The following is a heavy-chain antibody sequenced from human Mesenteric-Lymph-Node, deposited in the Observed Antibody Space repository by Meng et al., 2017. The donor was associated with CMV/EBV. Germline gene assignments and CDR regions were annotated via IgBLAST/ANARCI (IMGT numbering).Heavy chain of an antibody. D-gene: IGHD2-2*02. CDR3: ARIPIVVVPAAISSYYYYGMDV. V-gene: IGHV3-21*01. J-gene: IGHJ6*02. Sequence: GESLKISCEVSGFTFSTCSMNWVRQAPGKGLEWVSSISSSSSYIYYADSVKGRFTISRDNAKNSLYLQMNSLRAEDTAVYYCARIPIVVVPAAISSYYYYGMDVWGQGTTVTVSS. CDR2: ISSSSSYI. CDR1: GFTFSTCS.